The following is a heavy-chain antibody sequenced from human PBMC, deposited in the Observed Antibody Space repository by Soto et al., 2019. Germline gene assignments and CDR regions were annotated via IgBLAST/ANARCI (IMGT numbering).Heavy chain of an antibody. CDR3: ASEAIVVPAAVTGRY. V-gene: IGHV1-2*02. Sequence: GASVKVSCKASGYTFTGYYMHWVRQAPGQGLEWMGWINPNSGGTNYAQKFQGRVTMTRDTSISTAYMELSRMRSDDTAVYYCASEAIVVPAAVTGRYWGQGTLVTVSS. D-gene: IGHD2-2*01. CDR2: INPNSGGT. J-gene: IGHJ4*02. CDR1: GYTFTGYY.